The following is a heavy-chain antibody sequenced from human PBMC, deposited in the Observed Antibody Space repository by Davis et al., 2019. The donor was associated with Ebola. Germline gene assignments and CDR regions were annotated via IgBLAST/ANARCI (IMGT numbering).Heavy chain of an antibody. CDR2: INPSGGST. CDR1: GGTFSSYA. V-gene: IGHV1-46*01. Sequence: AASVKVSCKASGGTFSSYAISWVRQAPGQGLEWMGIINPSGGSTSYAQKFQGRVTMTRDTSTSTVYMELSSLRSEDTAVYYCAREEVVVVAATNYYYYGMDVWGQGTTVTVSS. CDR3: AREEVVVVAATNYYYYGMDV. D-gene: IGHD2-15*01. J-gene: IGHJ6*02.